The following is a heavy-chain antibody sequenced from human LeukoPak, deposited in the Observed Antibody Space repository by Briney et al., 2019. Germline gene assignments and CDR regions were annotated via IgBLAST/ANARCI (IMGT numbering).Heavy chain of an antibody. CDR2: LYYSGST. J-gene: IGHJ4*02. CDR3: ARRYCSGGTCYGTYYFDS. D-gene: IGHD2-15*01. CDR1: GDSISSSGYY. Sequence: SETLSLTCTVSGDSISSSGYYWGWIRQPPGKGLEWIASLYYSGSTYYNPSLKSRVTISLDTSKSHFSLKLTSVTAADTAVYYCARRYCSGGTCYGTYYFDSWGQGILVTVSS. V-gene: IGHV4-39*07.